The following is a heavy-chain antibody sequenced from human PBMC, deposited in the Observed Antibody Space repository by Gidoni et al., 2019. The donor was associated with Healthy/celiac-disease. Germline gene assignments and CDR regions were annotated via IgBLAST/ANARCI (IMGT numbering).Heavy chain of an antibody. CDR2: ISYDGSNK. D-gene: IGHD3-10*01. V-gene: IGHV3-30*18. Sequence: QVQLVESGGGVVQPGRSLRLSCAASGFTFSSYGMHWVRQAPGKGLGWVAVISYDGSNKYYADSVKGRFTISRDNSKNTLYLQMNSLRAEDTAVYYCAKGKWFGELMGDFDYWGQGTLVTVSS. CDR1: GFTFSSYG. CDR3: AKGKWFGELMGDFDY. J-gene: IGHJ4*02.